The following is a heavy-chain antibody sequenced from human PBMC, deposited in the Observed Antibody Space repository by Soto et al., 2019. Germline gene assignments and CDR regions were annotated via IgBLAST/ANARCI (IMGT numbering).Heavy chain of an antibody. Sequence: QVQLVESGGGVVQPGRSLRLSCAASGFTFSSYGMHWVRQAPGKGLEWVAVISYDGSNKYYADSVKGRCTISRDNSKNTVYLEMNSLRAEDADVFYCAKGRVFLYGMDVLGPGTTVTASS. V-gene: IGHV3-30*18. J-gene: IGHJ6*02. CDR2: ISYDGSNK. CDR1: GFTFSSYG. D-gene: IGHD3-10*02. CDR3: AKGRVFLYGMDV.